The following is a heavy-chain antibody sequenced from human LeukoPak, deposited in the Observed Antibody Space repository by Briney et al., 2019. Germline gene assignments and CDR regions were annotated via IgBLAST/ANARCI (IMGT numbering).Heavy chain of an antibody. V-gene: IGHV1-69*13. CDR1: GGTFSSYA. CDR2: IIPIFGTA. J-gene: IGHJ5*02. Sequence: SVKVSCKVSGGTFSSYAISWVRQAPGQGLEWMGGIIPIFGTANYAQKFQGRVTITADESTSTAYMELSSLRSEDTAVYYCARDHPEPRARNWNYRSNWFDPWGQGTLVTVSS. CDR3: ARDHPEPRARNWNYRSNWFDP. D-gene: IGHD1-7*01.